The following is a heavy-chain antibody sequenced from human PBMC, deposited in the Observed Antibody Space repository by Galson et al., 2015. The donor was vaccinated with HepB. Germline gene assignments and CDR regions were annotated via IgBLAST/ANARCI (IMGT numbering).Heavy chain of an antibody. CDR1: GFTFSSYA. CDR2: ISGSGGST. J-gene: IGHJ4*02. V-gene: IGHV3-23*01. D-gene: IGHD6-13*01. CDR3: AKDGLRIAVAGGFGY. Sequence: SLRLSCAASGFTFSSYAMRWVRQAPGKGLEWVSVISGSGGSTYYADSVKGRFTISRDNSKNTLYLQMNSLRAEDTAVYYCAKDGLRIAVAGGFGYWGQGTLVTVSS.